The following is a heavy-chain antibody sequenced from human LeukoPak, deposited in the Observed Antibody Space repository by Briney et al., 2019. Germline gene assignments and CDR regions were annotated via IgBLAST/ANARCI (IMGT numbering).Heavy chain of an antibody. J-gene: IGHJ5*02. CDR1: GYTFTGYA. CDR2: TNPNSGGT. CDR3: AIHHNWFDP. Sequence: ASVKVSCKASGYTFTGYAMHWVRQAPGQGLEWMGWTNPNSGGTKYAQKFQGRVSMTRDTSISTVYMELSRLRSDDTAVYYCAIHHNWFDPWGQGTLVTVSS. V-gene: IGHV1-2*02.